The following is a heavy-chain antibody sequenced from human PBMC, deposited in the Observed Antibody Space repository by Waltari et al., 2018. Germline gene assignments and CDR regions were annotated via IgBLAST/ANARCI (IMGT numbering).Heavy chain of an antibody. J-gene: IGHJ4*02. D-gene: IGHD6-6*01. CDR2: IYYSGST. CDR3: ARDWYSSSIREIRFDY. V-gene: IGHV4-39*07. CDR1: GGSISSSSYY. Sequence: QLQLLESGPGLVKPSETLSLTCTVSGGSISSSSYYWGWIRQPPGKGLEWIGSIYYSGSTYYNPSLKSRVTISVDTSKNQFSLKLSSVTAADTAVYYCARDWYSSSIREIRFDYWGQGTLVTVSS.